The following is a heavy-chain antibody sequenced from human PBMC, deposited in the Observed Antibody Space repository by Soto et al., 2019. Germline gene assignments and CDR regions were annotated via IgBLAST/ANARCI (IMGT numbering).Heavy chain of an antibody. CDR2: ISSGGDTI. Sequence: PGGSLRLSCAASGFSFSNYEMNWVRQAPGKGLEWVAYISSGGDTIHYADSVRGRFTVSRDNARNSLSLQMNTLRVEDTALYYCARRYYYDSTTYSPFDHWGQGTLVTVSS. CDR3: ARRYYYDSTTYSPFDH. V-gene: IGHV3-48*03. CDR1: GFSFSNYE. J-gene: IGHJ4*02. D-gene: IGHD3-22*01.